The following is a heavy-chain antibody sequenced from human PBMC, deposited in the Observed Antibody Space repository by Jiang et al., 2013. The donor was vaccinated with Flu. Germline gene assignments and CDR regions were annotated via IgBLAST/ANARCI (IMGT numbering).Heavy chain of an antibody. CDR1: GFTFSSYS. CDR2: ISSSSSTI. J-gene: IGHJ3*02. D-gene: IGHD2-15*01. Sequence: RLSCAASGFTFSSYSMNWVRQAPGKGLEWVSYISSSSSTIYYADSVKGRFTISRDNAKNSLYLQMNSLRVEDTAVYYCARDREDIVVVVAASMGAFDIWGQGTMVTVSS. CDR3: ARDREDIVVVVAASMGAFDI. V-gene: IGHV3-48*01.